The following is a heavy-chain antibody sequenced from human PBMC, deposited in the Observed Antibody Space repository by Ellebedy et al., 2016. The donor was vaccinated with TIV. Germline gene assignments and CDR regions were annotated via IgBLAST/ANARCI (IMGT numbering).Heavy chain of an antibody. V-gene: IGHV3-30-3*01. CDR3: ARVTTLATGTGYYFDY. D-gene: IGHD4-17*01. CDR1: EFTFSYYA. J-gene: IGHJ4*02. Sequence: GESLKISCAASEFTFSYYAMHWVRQAPGKGLEWVAVISHDGSTKYYADSVKGRFTISRDNSKNTLYLQMNSLTTEDTAVYYCARVTTLATGTGYYFDYWGQGTLVTVSS. CDR2: ISHDGSTK.